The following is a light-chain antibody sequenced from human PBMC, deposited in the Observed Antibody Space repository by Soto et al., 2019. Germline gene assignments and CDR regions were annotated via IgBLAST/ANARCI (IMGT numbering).Light chain of an antibody. Sequence: QSALTQPASVSGSPGQSITISCTGTSSDVGDYNYVSWYQQHPGKAPKLMLYEVSNRPSGVSNRFSGSKSGNTASLTISGLQAEDEADYYCSSYTSSSTLCVFGTGTKVTVL. CDR2: EVS. CDR3: SSYTSSSTLCV. J-gene: IGLJ1*01. V-gene: IGLV2-14*01. CDR1: SSDVGDYNY.